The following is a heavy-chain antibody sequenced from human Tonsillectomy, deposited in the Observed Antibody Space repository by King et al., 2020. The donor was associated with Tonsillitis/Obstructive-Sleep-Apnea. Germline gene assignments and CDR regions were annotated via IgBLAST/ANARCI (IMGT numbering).Heavy chain of an antibody. J-gene: IGHJ6*03. CDR1: GFTFSNYG. D-gene: IGHD3-22*01. Sequence: VQLVESGGGVVQPGRSLRLSCAASGFTFSNYGMHWVRHAPGKGLEWVAFISYYGRNKYYADSGKGRFTITRDNSNNPLYLQMKSLRFEDTAVTFCSXXXYYYXSSGSTDCMDVWGKGTTVTVSS. CDR2: ISYYGRNK. CDR3: SXXXYYYXSSGSTDCMDV. V-gene: IGHV3-30*03.